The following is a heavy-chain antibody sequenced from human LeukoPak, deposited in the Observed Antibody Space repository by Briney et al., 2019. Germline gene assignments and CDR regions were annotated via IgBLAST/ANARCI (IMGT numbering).Heavy chain of an antibody. D-gene: IGHD3-3*01. Sequence: GGSLRLSCAASGFTFSDHYMDWVRQAPGKGLEWVGRSRNKAKRYTTEYATSVKGRFTNSRDDSKNSLYLQMNNLKTEDTAVYYCARIWSERGNSFDFWGRGTLVTVSS. CDR3: ARIWSERGNSFDF. CDR1: GFTFSDHY. J-gene: IGHJ4*02. V-gene: IGHV3-72*01. CDR2: SRNKAKRYTT.